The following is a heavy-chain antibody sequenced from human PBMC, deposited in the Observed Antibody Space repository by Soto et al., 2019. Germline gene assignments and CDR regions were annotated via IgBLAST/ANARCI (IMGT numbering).Heavy chain of an antibody. CDR2: IYYSGST. CDR1: GGSISSYY. J-gene: IGHJ4*02. V-gene: IGHV4-59*01. D-gene: IGHD6-13*01. CDR3: ARGKQQLVDY. Sequence: SETLSLTCTVSGGSISSYYWSWIRQPPGKGLEWIGYIYYSGSTNYNPSLKSRVTITRDMSTSTAYMELSRLRSDDTAVYYCARGKQQLVDYWGQGTLVTVSS.